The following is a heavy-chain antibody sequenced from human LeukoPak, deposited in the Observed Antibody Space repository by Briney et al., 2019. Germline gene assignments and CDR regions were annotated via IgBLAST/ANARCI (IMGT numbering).Heavy chain of an antibody. J-gene: IGHJ4*02. CDR3: AKIPQVAIFSVPNFDY. CDR2: TNPDGSST. D-gene: IGHD3-3*01. V-gene: IGHV3-74*01. Sequence: GGSLRLSCVVSGFTFSNYWMHWVRQAPGKGLVWVSRTNPDGSSTDYVDSVRGRFTVSRDNAKNTVYLQMNSLRAEDTAVYYCAKIPQVAIFSVPNFDYWGQGTLVTVSS. CDR1: GFTFSNYW.